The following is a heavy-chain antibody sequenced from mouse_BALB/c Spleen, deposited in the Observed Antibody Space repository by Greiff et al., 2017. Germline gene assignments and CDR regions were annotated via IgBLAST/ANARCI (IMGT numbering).Heavy chain of an antibody. CDR3: ARSRDYYAMDY. CDR1: GFTFSDYG. V-gene: IGHV5-15*02. Sequence: EVNVVESGGGLVQPGGSRKLSCAASGFTFSDYGMAWVRQAPGKGPEWVAFISNLAYSIYYADTVTGRFTISRENAKNTLYLEMSSLRSEDTAMYYCARSRDYYAMDYWGQGTSVTVSS. CDR2: ISNLAYSI. J-gene: IGHJ4*01.